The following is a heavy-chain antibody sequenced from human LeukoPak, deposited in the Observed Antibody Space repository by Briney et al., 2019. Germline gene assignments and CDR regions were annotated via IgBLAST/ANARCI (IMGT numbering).Heavy chain of an antibody. Sequence: TGGPLRLSCAASGFTFSSYGMHWVRQAPGKGLEWVAVISYDGSNKYYADSVKGRFTISRDNSKNTLYLQMNSLRAEDTAVYYCAKDLVRYYDSSGYYADWGQGTLVTVYS. D-gene: IGHD3-22*01. J-gene: IGHJ4*02. CDR1: GFTFSSYG. V-gene: IGHV3-30*18. CDR2: ISYDGSNK. CDR3: AKDLVRYYDSSGYYAD.